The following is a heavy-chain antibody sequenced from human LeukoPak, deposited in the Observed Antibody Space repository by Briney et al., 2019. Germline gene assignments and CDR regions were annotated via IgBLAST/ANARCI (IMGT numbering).Heavy chain of an antibody. V-gene: IGHV3-30*04. J-gene: IGHJ4*02. CDR1: GFTFSSYV. CDR2: ISYDGSNE. Sequence: PGGSQRLSCAASGFTFSSYVMHWVRLAPGKGLEWVAIISYDGSNEYYADSVKGRFTISRDNSKNTLYLQMNSLRAEDTAVYYCAKIEMLTMIVVVNTRYYFDYWGQGTLVTVSS. D-gene: IGHD3-22*01. CDR3: AKIEMLTMIVVVNTRYYFDY.